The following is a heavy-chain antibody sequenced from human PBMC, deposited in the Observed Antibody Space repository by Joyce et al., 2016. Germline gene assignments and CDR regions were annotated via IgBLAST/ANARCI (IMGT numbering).Heavy chain of an antibody. J-gene: IGHJ6*03. CDR1: GFTFSSYA. CDR3: AKVAEGSAVYFYYMDV. Sequence: EVQLLESGGGLVQPAGSLRLSCAASGFTFSSYAKSWVGQAQGKGLEWVSVISGSGGSIYDADSVKGRFTFSRDNSKNTLYLQMNSLRAEDTTVYYCAKVAEGSAVYFYYMDVWGKGTTVTVSS. CDR2: ISGSGGSI. V-gene: IGHV3-23*01. D-gene: IGHD6-6*01.